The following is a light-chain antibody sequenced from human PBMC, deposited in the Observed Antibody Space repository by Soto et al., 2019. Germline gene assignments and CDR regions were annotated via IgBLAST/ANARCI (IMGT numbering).Light chain of an antibody. CDR2: LGS. J-gene: IGKJ2*01. CDR3: MQDLQTPYT. Sequence: DIVMTQSPLSLPVTPGEPASISCRSSQSLLHSNGYNYLDWYLQKPGQSPQLLIYLGSNRASGVPDRFSGSGSGTDFTLKISRVEAEDVGVYYCMQDLQTPYTFGHGTKLEIK. CDR1: QSLLHSNGYNY. V-gene: IGKV2-28*01.